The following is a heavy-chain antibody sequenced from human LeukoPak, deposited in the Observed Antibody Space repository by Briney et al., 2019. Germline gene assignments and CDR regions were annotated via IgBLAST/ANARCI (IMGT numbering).Heavy chain of an antibody. D-gene: IGHD1/OR15-1a*01. CDR1: GFTFDDYA. CDR2: ISWNSGSI. Sequence: GGSLRLSCAASGFTFDDYAMHWVRQAPGKGLEWVSGISWNSGSIGYADSVKGRFTISRENAKKSLYLQMNSLKAGDTAVYYCARGNNHDWWGQGTLVTVSS. J-gene: IGHJ4*02. CDR3: ARGNNHDW. V-gene: IGHV3-9*01.